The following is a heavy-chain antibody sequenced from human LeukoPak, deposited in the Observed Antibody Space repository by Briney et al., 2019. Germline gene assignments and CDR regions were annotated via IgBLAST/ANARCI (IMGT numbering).Heavy chain of an antibody. Sequence: GRSLRLSCAASGFTFSSYGMHWGRQAPGKGLEWVAVIWYDGSNKYYADSVKGRFTISRDNSKKTLYLQMNSLRAEDTAVYYCARMNYGSGMGYFDYWGQGTLVTVSS. CDR3: ARMNYGSGMGYFDY. CDR2: IWYDGSNK. J-gene: IGHJ4*02. V-gene: IGHV3-33*01. D-gene: IGHD3-10*01. CDR1: GFTFSSYG.